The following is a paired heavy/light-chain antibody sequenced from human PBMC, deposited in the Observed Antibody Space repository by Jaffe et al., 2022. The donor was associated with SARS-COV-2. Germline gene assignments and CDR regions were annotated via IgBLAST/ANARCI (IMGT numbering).Light chain of an antibody. CDR1: SSDVGGYNY. CDR3: SSYAGSNTWV. CDR2: EVS. J-gene: IGLJ3*02. Sequence: QSALTQPPSASGSPGQSVTISCTGTSSDVGGYNYVSWYQQHPGKAPKLMIYEVSKRPSGVPDRFSGSKSGNTASLTVSGLQAEDEADYYCSSYAGSNTWVFGGGTKLTVL. V-gene: IGLV2-8*01.
Heavy chain of an antibody. CDR3: ATNPIPGGNRWESSGYFYSFDY. CDR2: IYYSGST. J-gene: IGHJ4*02. V-gene: IGHV4-39*02. D-gene: IGHD3-22*01. Sequence: QLQLQESGPGRMKPSETLSLTCSVSGGSISSESYYWGWIRQPPGKGLEWIGSIYYSGSTSYSPSLKSRVTISVDTSKNHFSLRLSSVTAADTAVYFCATNPIPGGNRWESSGYFYSFDYWGQGTLVTVSS. CDR1: GGSISSESYY.